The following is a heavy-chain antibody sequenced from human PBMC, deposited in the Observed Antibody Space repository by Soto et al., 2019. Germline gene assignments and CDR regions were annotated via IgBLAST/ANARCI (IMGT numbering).Heavy chain of an antibody. CDR1: GGSISSSNW. CDR2: IYHSGST. D-gene: IGHD1-26*01. CDR3: ARVSGSYYYGMDV. Sequence: QVQLQESGPGLVKPSGTLSLTCAVSGGSISSSNWWSWVRQPPGKGLEGFGEIYHSGSTNYNPSLKRRVTISVDKSKNQFSLKRSSVTAADTAVYYCARVSGSYYYGMDVWGQGTTVTVSS. J-gene: IGHJ6*02. V-gene: IGHV4-4*02.